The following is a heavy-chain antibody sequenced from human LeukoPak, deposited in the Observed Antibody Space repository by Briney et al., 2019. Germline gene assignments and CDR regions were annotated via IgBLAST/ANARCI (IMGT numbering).Heavy chain of an antibody. D-gene: IGHD3-3*01. J-gene: IGHJ5*02. CDR2: IGASNNNT. V-gene: IGHV3-23*01. Sequence: GGSLGLSCAASKFTFRHYAMSWVRQAPGKRLEWVSSIGASNNNTYYTDSVKGRFTISRDNSKSTLYLQMNSLRAEDTAVYFCAKDRYDFWSGSRTEFDPWGQGTLVTVSS. CDR1: KFTFRHYA. CDR3: AKDRYDFWSGSRTEFDP.